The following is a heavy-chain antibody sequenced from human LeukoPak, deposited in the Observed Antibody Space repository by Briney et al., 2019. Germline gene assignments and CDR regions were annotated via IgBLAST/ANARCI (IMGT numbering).Heavy chain of an antibody. D-gene: IGHD2-15*01. CDR2: ITTSDGNT. CDR3: AKDVLPLGYCSGGSCYQLDY. V-gene: IGHV3-23*01. Sequence: GGSLRLSCAASGFTFSSYTMSWVRQAPGKGLEWVSTITTSDGNTYYADSVKGRFTVSRDNSKNTLYLQMNSLRAEDTAVYYCAKDVLPLGYCSGGSCYQLDYWGQGTLVTVSS. J-gene: IGHJ4*02. CDR1: GFTFSSYT.